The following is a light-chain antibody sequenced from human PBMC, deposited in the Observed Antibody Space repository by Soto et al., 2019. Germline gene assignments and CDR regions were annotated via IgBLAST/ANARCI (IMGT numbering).Light chain of an antibody. V-gene: IGLV1-47*01. J-gene: IGLJ1*01. CDR1: SSNIRSNY. CDR2: RNN. Sequence: SVLAQPPSASGTPGQRVTISCSGSSSNIRSNYVYWYQQLPGTAPKLLIYRNNQRPLGVPDRLSGSKSGTSASLSISSLRSEDEADYYCAACDDSLSGPVFGTATKVTVL. CDR3: AACDDSLSGPV.